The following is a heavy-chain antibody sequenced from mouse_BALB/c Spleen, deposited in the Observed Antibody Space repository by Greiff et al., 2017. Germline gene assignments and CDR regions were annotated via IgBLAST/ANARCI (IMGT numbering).Heavy chain of an antibody. V-gene: IGHV1-14*01. J-gene: IGHJ3*01. Sequence: VQLKQSGPELVKPGASVKMSCKASGYTFTSYVMHWVKQKPGQGLEWIGYINPYNDGTKYNEKFKGKATLTSDKSSSTAYMELSSLTSEDSAVYYCARAIDGYYVAWFAYWGQGTLVTVSA. D-gene: IGHD2-3*01. CDR3: ARAIDGYYVAWFAY. CDR1: GYTFTSYV. CDR2: INPYNDGT.